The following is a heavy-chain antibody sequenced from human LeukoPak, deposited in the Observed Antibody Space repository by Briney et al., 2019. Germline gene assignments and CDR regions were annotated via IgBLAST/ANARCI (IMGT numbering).Heavy chain of an antibody. V-gene: IGHV1-46*01. CDR1: GYTFTSYY. CDR3: ARVQGNIPNHYYGMDV. J-gene: IGHJ6*02. D-gene: IGHD2/OR15-2a*01. CDR2: INPSGGST. Sequence: ASVTVSCKASGYTFTSYYMHWVRQAPGQGLEWMGIINPSGGSTSYAQKFQGRVTMTRDTSTSTVYMELSSLRSEDTAVYYCARVQGNIPNHYYGMDVWGQGTTVTVSS.